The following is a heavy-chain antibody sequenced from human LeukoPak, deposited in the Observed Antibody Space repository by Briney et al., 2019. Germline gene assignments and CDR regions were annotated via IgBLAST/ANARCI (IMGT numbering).Heavy chain of an antibody. Sequence: GESLKISCKGSGYSFTSYWIGWVRQMPGKGLEWMGTIYPGGSDARYSPSFQGQVTISADKSISTAYLQWSSLKASDTAMYYCARHPYSSGWYNFDYWGQGTLVTVSS. D-gene: IGHD6-19*01. CDR3: ARHPYSSGWYNFDY. J-gene: IGHJ4*02. V-gene: IGHV5-51*01. CDR2: IYPGGSDA. CDR1: GYSFTSYW.